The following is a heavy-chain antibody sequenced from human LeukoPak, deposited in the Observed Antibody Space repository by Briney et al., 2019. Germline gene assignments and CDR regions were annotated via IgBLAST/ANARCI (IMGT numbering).Heavy chain of an antibody. V-gene: IGHV1-8*03. CDR3: ARAAPLYYYYYYMDV. CDR1: GYTFTSYD. D-gene: IGHD2-15*01. CDR2: MNPNSGNT. J-gene: IGHJ6*03. Sequence: GASVKVSCKASGYTFTSYDINWVRQATGQGLEWMGWMNPNSGNTGYAQKFQGRVTITRNTSISTAYMELSSLRSEDTAVYYCARAAPLYYYYYYMDVWGKGTTVTVSS.